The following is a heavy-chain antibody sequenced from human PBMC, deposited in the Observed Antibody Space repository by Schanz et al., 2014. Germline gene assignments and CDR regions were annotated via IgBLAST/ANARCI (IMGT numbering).Heavy chain of an antibody. D-gene: IGHD6-13*01. J-gene: IGHJ4*02. V-gene: IGHV1-69*09. CDR1: GYTFTSYS. Sequence: QVQLVQSGAEVKKPGASVKVSCKASGYTFTSYSMHWVRQAPGQGLEWMGRIIPSLGLAKYEQKFQDKVTITADTSTTTAYMELSGLRSEDTAVYYCASSGAGYSSSWDFDYGGQGTLVTVSS. CDR2: IIPSLGLA. CDR3: ASSGAGYSSSWDFDY.